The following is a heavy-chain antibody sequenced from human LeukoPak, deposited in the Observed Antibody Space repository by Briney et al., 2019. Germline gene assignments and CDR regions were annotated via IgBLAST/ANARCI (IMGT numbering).Heavy chain of an antibody. Sequence: SETLSLTCTVSGGSISSYYWSWVRQPPGKGLEWIGYIYYSGSTNYNPSLKSRVTISVDTSKNQFSLKLSSVTAADTAVYYCAREGYCSGGSCPQFDYWGQGTLVTVSS. J-gene: IGHJ4*02. CDR1: GGSISSYY. V-gene: IGHV4-59*01. CDR3: AREGYCSGGSCPQFDY. D-gene: IGHD2-15*01. CDR2: IYYSGST.